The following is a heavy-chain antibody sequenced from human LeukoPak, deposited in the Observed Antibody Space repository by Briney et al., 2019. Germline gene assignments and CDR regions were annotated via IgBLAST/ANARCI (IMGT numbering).Heavy chain of an antibody. CDR1: GFTFGNYW. J-gene: IGHJ4*02. D-gene: IGHD1-26*01. V-gene: IGHV3-7*01. CDR2: VKHDGSET. Sequence: GGSLRLSCAASGFTFGNYWMSWVRQAPGKGLEWVANVKHDGSETYHVDAVKGRFSVSRDNAGNSLYLQMNNLGAEDTAVYYCARGILGGTIGLNYWGQGILVTVSS. CDR3: ARGILGGTIGLNY.